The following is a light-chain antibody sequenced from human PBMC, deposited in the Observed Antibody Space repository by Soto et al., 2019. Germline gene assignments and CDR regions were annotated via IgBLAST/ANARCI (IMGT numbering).Light chain of an antibody. CDR1: QTVRNNY. CDR3: QQFSSYPLT. J-gene: IGKJ4*01. CDR2: DAS. V-gene: IGKV3-20*01. Sequence: EVVLTQSPCALSLSPGERATLSCRASQTVRNNYLAWYQQKPGQAPRLLIYDASSRATGIPDRFSGGGSGTDFTLTISRLEPEDFAVYYCQQFSSYPLTFGGGTKVAIK.